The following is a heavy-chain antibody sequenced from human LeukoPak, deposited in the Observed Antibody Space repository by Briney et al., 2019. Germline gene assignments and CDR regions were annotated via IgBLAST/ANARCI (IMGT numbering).Heavy chain of an antibody. CDR3: ARGPNGDQRA. CDR2: MHPNGGGT. V-gene: IGHV1-2*02. Sequence: ASVKVSCKASEYTFTGYYMHWVRQAPGQGLEWMGWMHPNGGGTNYAQKFQGRVTMTRDTSISTAYMELSRLRSDDTAVYYCARGPNGDQRAWGQGTLVTVST. D-gene: IGHD4-17*01. CDR1: EYTFTGYY. J-gene: IGHJ5*02.